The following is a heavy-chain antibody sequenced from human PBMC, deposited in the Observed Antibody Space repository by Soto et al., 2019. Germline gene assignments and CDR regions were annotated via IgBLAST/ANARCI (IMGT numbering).Heavy chain of an antibody. Sequence: QVQLVQSGAEEKKPGASVKVSCKASGYTFTSYAMHWVRQAPGQRLEWMGWINAGNGNTKYSQKFQGRVAITRDTSASTAYMELSSLRSEDTAVYYCARDPWNYVSGWFDPWGQGTLVTVSS. CDR1: GYTFTSYA. CDR3: ARDPWNYVSGWFDP. D-gene: IGHD1-7*01. CDR2: INAGNGNT. V-gene: IGHV1-3*05. J-gene: IGHJ5*02.